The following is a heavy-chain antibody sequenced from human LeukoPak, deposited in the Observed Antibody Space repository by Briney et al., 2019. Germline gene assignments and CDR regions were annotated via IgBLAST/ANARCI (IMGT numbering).Heavy chain of an antibody. D-gene: IGHD5-24*01. CDR2: IKEDGSEK. J-gene: IGHJ5*02. Sequence: GGSLRLSCAASGFTFSTYGMHWVRQAPGKGLEWVANIKEDGSEKYYVDSVKGRFTISRDNAKNSLYLQMNSLRAEDTAVYYCARMAGLSWFDPWGQGTLVTVSS. CDR3: ARMAGLSWFDP. V-gene: IGHV3-7*01. CDR1: GFTFSTYG.